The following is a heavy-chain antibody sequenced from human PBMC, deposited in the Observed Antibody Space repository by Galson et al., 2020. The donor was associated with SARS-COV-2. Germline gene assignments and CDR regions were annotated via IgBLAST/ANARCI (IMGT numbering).Heavy chain of an antibody. D-gene: IGHD4-4*01. J-gene: IGHJ2*01. Sequence: GESLKISCEFSGITFSIYSMTWVRLAPGKGLEWVSGISGTGESRYYADSVKGRFTISRDNSKDTLFLQMNSLRAEDTAVYYCAKVAKSRNGDGYSYRNWYFNLWGRGTLVTVSS. CDR1: GITFSIYS. CDR3: AKVAKSRNGDGYSYRNWYFNL. V-gene: IGHV3-23*01. CDR2: ISGTGESR.